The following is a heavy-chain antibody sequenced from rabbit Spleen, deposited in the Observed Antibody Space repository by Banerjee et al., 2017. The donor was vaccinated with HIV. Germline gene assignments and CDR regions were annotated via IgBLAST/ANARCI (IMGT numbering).Heavy chain of an antibody. Sequence: QSLEESGGGLVQPEGSLTLTCTASGFSFSSNYYMCWVRQAPGKGLECIACIYAGSSGSTYYATWAKGRFTISKTSSTTGTLQMTSLTAADTATYFCARGSATMTLVITGYYLSLWGQGTLVTVS. J-gene: IGHJ4*01. CDR2: IYAGSSGST. D-gene: IGHD2-1*01. V-gene: IGHV1S40*01. CDR1: GFSFSSNYY. CDR3: ARGSATMTLVITGYYLSL.